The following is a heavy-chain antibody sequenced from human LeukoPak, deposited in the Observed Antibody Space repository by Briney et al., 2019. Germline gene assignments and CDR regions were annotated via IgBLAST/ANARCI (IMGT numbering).Heavy chain of an antibody. V-gene: IGHV1-46*01. CDR2: ISPSGGST. D-gene: IGHD1-26*01. J-gene: IGHJ4*02. Sequence: GASVKVSCKASGYTFTSYYMHWVRQAPGQGLEWMGIISPSGGSTSYAQKFQGRVTVTRDMSTSTVYMELSSLRSEDTAVYYCARETSGSYGIDYWGQGTLVTVSS. CDR1: GYTFTSYY. CDR3: ARETSGSYGIDY.